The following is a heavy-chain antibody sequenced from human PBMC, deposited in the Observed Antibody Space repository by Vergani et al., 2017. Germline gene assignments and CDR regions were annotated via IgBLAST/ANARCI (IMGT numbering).Heavy chain of an antibody. J-gene: IGHJ4*02. Sequence: EVQLVESGGGLVQPGGSLRLSCAASGFTFSNYSMNWVRQAPGKGLEWVSYISSTSSTIYYAYSVKGRFTISRDNAKNSLYVQMNSLRAEDPAVYYCARDRYDSSGYYRDCWGQGTLVTVSS. V-gene: IGHV3-48*01. D-gene: IGHD3-22*01. CDR1: GFTFSNYS. CDR3: ARDRYDSSGYYRDC. CDR2: ISSTSSTI.